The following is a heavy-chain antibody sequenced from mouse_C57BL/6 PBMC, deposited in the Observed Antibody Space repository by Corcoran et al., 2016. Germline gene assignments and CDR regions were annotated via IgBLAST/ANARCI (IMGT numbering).Heavy chain of an antibody. CDR3: ARGKTAQAAMDY. J-gene: IGHJ4*01. D-gene: IGHD3-2*02. V-gene: IGHV1-9*01. CDR2: ILPGSGST. Sequence: QVQLQQSGAELMKPGASVKLSCKATGYTFTGYWIEWVKQRPGHGLEWIGEILPGSGSTNYNEKFKGKATFTADTSSSTAYMLLSSLTSEDSAVYFCARGKTAQAAMDYWGQGTSVTVSS. CDR1: GYTFTGYW.